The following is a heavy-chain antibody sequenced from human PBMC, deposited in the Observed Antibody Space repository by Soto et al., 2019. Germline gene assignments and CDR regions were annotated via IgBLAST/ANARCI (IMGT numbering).Heavy chain of an antibody. Sequence: GGSLRLSCAASGFTVSSNYMSWVRQAPGKGLEWVSVIYSGGSTYYADSVKGRFTISRDNSKNTLYLQMNSLRAEDTAVYYCARAPRGIGEFAFDIWGQGTMVTVSS. J-gene: IGHJ3*02. CDR1: GFTVSSNY. V-gene: IGHV3-66*01. CDR2: IYSGGST. CDR3: ARAPRGIGEFAFDI. D-gene: IGHD3-10*01.